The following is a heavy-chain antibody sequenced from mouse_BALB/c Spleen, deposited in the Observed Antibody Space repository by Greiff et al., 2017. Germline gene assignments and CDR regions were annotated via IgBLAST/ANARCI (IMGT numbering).Heavy chain of an antibody. CDR1: GYTFTSYW. CDR3: ARGFYDGYYFDY. V-gene: IGHV1-7*01. J-gene: IGHJ2*01. D-gene: IGHD2-3*01. CDR2: INPSTGYT. Sequence: QVQLKESGAELAKPGASVKMSCKASGYTFTSYWMHWVKQRPGQGLEWIGYINPSTGYTEYNQKFKDKATLTADKSSSTAYMQLSSLTSEDSAVYYCARGFYDGYYFDYWGQGTTLTVSS.